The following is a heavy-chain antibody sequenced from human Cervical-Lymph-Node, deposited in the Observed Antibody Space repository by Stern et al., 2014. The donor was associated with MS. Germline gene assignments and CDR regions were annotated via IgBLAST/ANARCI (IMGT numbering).Heavy chain of an antibody. V-gene: IGHV1-69*01. CDR2: SIPIFGTA. CDR1: GGTFSSYA. CDR3: AREGGSSGWYGY. Sequence: VQLVESGAEVKKPGSSVKVSCKASGGTFSSYAISRVRQAPGQGLEWLGGSIPIFGTANYAQKFQGRVTITADESTSTAYMELSSLRSEDTAVYYCAREGGSSGWYGYWGQGTLVTVSS. D-gene: IGHD6-19*01. J-gene: IGHJ4*02.